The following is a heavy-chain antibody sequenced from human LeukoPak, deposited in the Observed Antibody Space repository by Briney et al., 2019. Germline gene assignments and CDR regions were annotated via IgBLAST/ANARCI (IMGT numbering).Heavy chain of an antibody. CDR1: GGSISGYY. V-gene: IGHV4-34*01. J-gene: IGHJ6*02. D-gene: IGHD3-9*01. CDR2: INHSGST. Sequence: SETLSLTCTVSGGSISGYYWSWIRQPPGKGLEWIGEINHSGSTNYNPSLKSRVTISVDTSKNQFSLKLSSVTAADTAVYYCARGLRDILTGRALNRARYGMDVWGQGTTVTVSS. CDR3: ARGLRDILTGRALNRARYGMDV.